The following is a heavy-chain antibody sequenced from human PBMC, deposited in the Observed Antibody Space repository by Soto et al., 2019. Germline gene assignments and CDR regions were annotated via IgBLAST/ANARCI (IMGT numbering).Heavy chain of an antibody. CDR2: IYYSGST. CDR3: ARADTYYYGSGSPQAYYFDY. J-gene: IGHJ4*02. D-gene: IGHD3-10*01. V-gene: IGHV4-59*12. CDR1: GGSISSYY. Sequence: PSETLSLTCTVSGGSISSYYWSWIRQPPGKGLEWIGYIYYSGSTNYNPSLKSRVTISVDTSKNQYSLKLSSVTASDTAVYYCARADTYYYGSGSPQAYYFDYWGQGTQVTVSS.